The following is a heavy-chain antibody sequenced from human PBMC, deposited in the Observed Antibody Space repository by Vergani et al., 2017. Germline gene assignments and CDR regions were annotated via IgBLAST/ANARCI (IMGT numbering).Heavy chain of an antibody. CDR2: ISSSSSTI. CDR3: ARPHQSLVIVVVPAAIGSWYFDL. V-gene: IGHV3-21*01. CDR1: GFTFSSYS. D-gene: IGHD2-2*03. Sequence: EVQLVESGGGLVKPWGSLRLSCAASGFTFSSYSMNWVRQAPGKGLEWVSSISSSSSTIYYADSVKGRFTISRDNAKNSLYLQMNSLRAEDTAVYYCARPHQSLVIVVVPAAIGSWYFDLWGRGTLGTVSS. J-gene: IGHJ2*01.